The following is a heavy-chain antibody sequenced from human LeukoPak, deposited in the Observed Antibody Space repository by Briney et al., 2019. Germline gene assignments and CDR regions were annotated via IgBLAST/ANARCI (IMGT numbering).Heavy chain of an antibody. V-gene: IGHV3-30*04. D-gene: IGHD3-10*01. CDR3: ARAYYGSGSWAFDI. J-gene: IGHJ3*02. Sequence: GGSLRLSCAASGFTFSNYAMSWVRQAPGKGLEWVAVISYDGSNKYYADSVKGRFTISRDNSKNTLYLQMNSLRAEDTAVYYCARAYYGSGSWAFDIWGQGTMVTVSS. CDR2: ISYDGSNK. CDR1: GFTFSNYA.